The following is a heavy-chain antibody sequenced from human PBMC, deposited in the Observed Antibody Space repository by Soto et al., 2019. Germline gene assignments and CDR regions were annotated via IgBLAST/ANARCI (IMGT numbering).Heavy chain of an antibody. CDR2: MYYSGST. V-gene: IGHV4-39*01. D-gene: IGHD2-15*01. Sequence: QLQLQESGPGLVKPSETLSLTCNVSGGSISSSSYYWGWIRQPPGKGLEWIGSMYYSGSTYYNPSLKSRVTISVDTSKNQFSLKLSSVTAADTAVYYCARQIRDCSSSSCLRYFQHWGQGTLGTVSS. J-gene: IGHJ1*01. CDR1: GGSISSSSYY. CDR3: ARQIRDCSSSSCLRYFQH.